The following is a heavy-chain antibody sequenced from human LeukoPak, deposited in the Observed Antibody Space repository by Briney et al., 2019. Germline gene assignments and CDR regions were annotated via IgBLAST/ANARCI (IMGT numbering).Heavy chain of an antibody. CDR3: ARDENTRSEYSGSYYGFDY. CDR1: GFNFNNYA. Sequence: PGGSLRLSCAASGFNFNNYAMYWVRQAPGKGLEWVAFISYDGSNKYYADSVKGRFIISRDKSKNTLYLQMNSLRGEDTAVYYCARDENTRSEYSGSYYGFDYWGQGTLVTVSS. CDR2: ISYDGSNK. V-gene: IGHV3-30*04. J-gene: IGHJ4*02. D-gene: IGHD1-26*01.